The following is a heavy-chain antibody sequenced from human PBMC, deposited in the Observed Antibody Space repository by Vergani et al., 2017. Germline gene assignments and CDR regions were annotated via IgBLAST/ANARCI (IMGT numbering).Heavy chain of an antibody. CDR1: GFTFGDYA. V-gene: IGHV3-23*04. D-gene: IGHD1-26*01. CDR2: ISGSGGST. Sequence: EVQLVESGGGLVQPGRSLRLSCAASGFTFGDYAMDWVRQAPGKGLEWVSAISGSGGSTYYADTVKGRFTISRATSKSSLYLQMNSVRAEDTAVYYCARAGVCGRSYIFDYWGQGTLVTVSS. J-gene: IGHJ4*02. CDR3: ARAGVCGRSYIFDY.